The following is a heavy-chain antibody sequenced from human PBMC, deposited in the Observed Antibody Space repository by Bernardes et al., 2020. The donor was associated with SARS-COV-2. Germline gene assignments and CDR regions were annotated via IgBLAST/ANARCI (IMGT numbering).Heavy chain of an antibody. CDR1: GASISSGGYY. D-gene: IGHD5-18*01. Sequence: LSLTCAVSGASISSGGYYWGWIRQPPGKGLEWIGSMYESGSTYYNPSLKSRITISVGPTKNQFSLTLRSVTAADTAVYYCAGLAWIELWLRRFDYWGQGVLVTVSS. CDR3: AGLAWIELWLRRFDY. J-gene: IGHJ4*02. V-gene: IGHV4-39*01. CDR2: MYESGST.